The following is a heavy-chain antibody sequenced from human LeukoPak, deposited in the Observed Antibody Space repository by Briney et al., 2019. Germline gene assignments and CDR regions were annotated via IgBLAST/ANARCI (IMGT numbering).Heavy chain of an antibody. CDR1: GFTFSSHA. J-gene: IGHJ4*02. V-gene: IGHV3-23*01. CDR2: LSGSGYNT. D-gene: IGHD2-2*01. Sequence: GGSLRLSCAASGFTFSSHALSWVRQAPGKGLEWVSSLSGSGYNTYYADSVKGRFTISRDNSKNTVYLQMNSLRAEDTAAYYCAKDPYGTRYFDYWGQGTLVTVSS. CDR3: AKDPYGTRYFDY.